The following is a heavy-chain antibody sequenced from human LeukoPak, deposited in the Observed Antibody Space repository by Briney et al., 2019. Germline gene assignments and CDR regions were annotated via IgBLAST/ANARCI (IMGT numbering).Heavy chain of an antibody. CDR1: GLAFRNYA. D-gene: IGHD6-13*01. CDR2: IRGSGGDI. Sequence: PGGSLRLSCVASGLAFRNYAMTWVRQAPGKGLEWVSVIRGSGGDIRYADSVKGRFTISRDNSVNTLYLQMNSLRAEDTAVYYCARVGGIAAAFDPWGQGTLVTVSS. CDR3: ARVGGIAAAFDP. J-gene: IGHJ5*02. V-gene: IGHV3-23*01.